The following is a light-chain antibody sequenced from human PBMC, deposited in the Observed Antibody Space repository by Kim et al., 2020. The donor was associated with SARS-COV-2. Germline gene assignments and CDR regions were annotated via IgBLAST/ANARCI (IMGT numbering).Light chain of an antibody. Sequence: DVIMTQSPLSLPVTLGQPASISCRSSQSLVFSDGKTYLNWFHQRPGQSPRRPIYKVSNRDSGVPDRFSGSGSGTDFTLKIRRVEAEDVGVYYCMYGTHWPPSFTFGGGTKVDIK. CDR3: MYGTHWPPSFT. J-gene: IGKJ4*01. V-gene: IGKV2-30*01. CDR2: KVS. CDR1: QSLVFSDGKTY.